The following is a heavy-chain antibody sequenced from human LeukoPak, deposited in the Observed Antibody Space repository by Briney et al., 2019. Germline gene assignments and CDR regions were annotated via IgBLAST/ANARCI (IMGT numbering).Heavy chain of an antibody. D-gene: IGHD3-10*01. CDR3: VNPQRTSGSFYSDS. Sequence: ASVKVSCKASGYTFTGYHIHWVRQTPGQGLEWMGWINCNSGETLYAQQFQGRVTMTRDTSISTAYMEVTSLRSDDTAMYYCVNPQRTSGSFYSDSWGQGTLLTVSS. CDR2: INCNSGET. CDR1: GYTFTGYH. V-gene: IGHV1-2*02. J-gene: IGHJ4*02.